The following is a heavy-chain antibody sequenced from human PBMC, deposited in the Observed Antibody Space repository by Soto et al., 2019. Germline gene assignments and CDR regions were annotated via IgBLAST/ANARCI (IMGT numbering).Heavy chain of an antibody. CDR3: ARVGMEVVAASPGDWYFDL. J-gene: IGHJ2*01. Sequence: PSETLSLTCTVSGGSISSYYWIWIRQPPGKGLEWIGYIYYSGSTNYNPSLKSRVTISVDTSKNQFSLKLSSVTAADTAVYYCARVGMEVVAASPGDWYFDLWGRGTLVTVSS. CDR2: IYYSGST. D-gene: IGHD2-15*01. CDR1: GGSISSYY. V-gene: IGHV4-59*01.